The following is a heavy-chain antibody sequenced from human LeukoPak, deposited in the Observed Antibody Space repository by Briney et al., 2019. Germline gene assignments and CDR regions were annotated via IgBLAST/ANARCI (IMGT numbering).Heavy chain of an antibody. CDR3: AKDLLRWSFDS. V-gene: IGHV3-23*01. D-gene: IGHD4-23*01. CDR2: IGSDSNT. J-gene: IGHJ4*02. Sequence: GGSLRLSCAASGFTFSDYYMSWIRQAPGKGLEWVSGIGSDSNTHYADSVKGRFTISRDNSQNTLYLQMSSLRAEDTAVYYCAKDLLRWSFDSWGQGILVTVSS. CDR1: GFTFSDYY.